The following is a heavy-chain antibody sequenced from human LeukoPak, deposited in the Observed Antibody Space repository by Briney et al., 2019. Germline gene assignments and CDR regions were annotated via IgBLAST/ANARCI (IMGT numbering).Heavy chain of an antibody. D-gene: IGHD2-2*01. CDR3: ARDPRYCSSTSCYDGGLWFDP. V-gene: IGHV1-3*01. J-gene: IGHJ5*02. CDR2: INAGNGNT. CDR1: GYTFTSYA. Sequence: GASVKVSCKASGYTFTSYAMHWVRQAPGQRLEWMGWINAGNGNTKYSQKFKGRVTITRDTSASTAYMELSSLRSEDTAVYYCARDPRYCSSTSCYDGGLWFDPWGQGTLVTVSS.